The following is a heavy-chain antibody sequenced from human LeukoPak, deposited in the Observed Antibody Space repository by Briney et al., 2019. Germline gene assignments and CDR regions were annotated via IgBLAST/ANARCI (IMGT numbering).Heavy chain of an antibody. J-gene: IGHJ3*02. CDR2: ISYDGSNK. D-gene: IGHD3-22*01. CDR3: AKGPPADYYDSSGYVVDAFDI. CDR1: GFTFSSYA. Sequence: SGGSLRLSCAASGFTFSSYAMHWVRQAPGKGLEWVAVISYDGSNKYYADSVKGRFTISRDNSKNTLYLQMNSLRAEDTAVYYCAKGPPADYYDSSGYVVDAFDIWGQGTMVTVSS. V-gene: IGHV3-30*04.